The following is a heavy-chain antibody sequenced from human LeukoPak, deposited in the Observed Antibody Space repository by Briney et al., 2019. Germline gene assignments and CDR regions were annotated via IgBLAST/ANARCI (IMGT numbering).Heavy chain of an antibody. J-gene: IGHJ4*02. CDR2: ITNSGDST. Sequence: GGSLRLSCAASGFTFSSYGMIWVRQAPGKGLEWVSTITNSGDSTYYTDSVKGRFTISRDDSRNTLYLQMNSLRAEDTAVYYCAKDRGYYDTSGYLIWGLGTLVTVSS. V-gene: IGHV3-23*01. CDR3: AKDRGYYDTSGYLI. D-gene: IGHD3-22*01. CDR1: GFTFSSYG.